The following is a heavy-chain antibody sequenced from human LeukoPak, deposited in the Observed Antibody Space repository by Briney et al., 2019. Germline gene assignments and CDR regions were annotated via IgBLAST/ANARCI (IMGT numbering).Heavy chain of an antibody. D-gene: IGHD3-22*01. CDR2: ISAYNGNT. CDR1: GYTFTSYG. J-gene: IGHJ1*01. V-gene: IGHV1-18*01. CDR3: ARHHAYYYDSSGYPSFQH. Sequence: ASVKVSCKASGYTFTSYGISWVRQAPGQGLEWMGWISAYNGNTNYAQKLQGRVTMTTDASTSTAYMELRSLRSDDTAVYYCARHHAYYYDSSGYPSFQHWGQGTLVTVSS.